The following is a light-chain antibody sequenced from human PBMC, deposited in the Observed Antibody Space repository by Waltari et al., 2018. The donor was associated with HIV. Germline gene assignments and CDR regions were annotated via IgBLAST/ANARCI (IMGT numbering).Light chain of an antibody. CDR2: GNN. Sequence: QSVLTQPPSVSGAPGQRVTISCTGSSSNIGAGYDVHWYQQLPGTAPKLLIYGNNTRHAGLPARFSGSKSDTSASLSITGLQAEDEADYYCQSFDRSLSAWVFGGGTKLTVL. CDR3: QSFDRSLSAWV. J-gene: IGLJ2*01. V-gene: IGLV1-40*01. CDR1: SSNIGAGYD.